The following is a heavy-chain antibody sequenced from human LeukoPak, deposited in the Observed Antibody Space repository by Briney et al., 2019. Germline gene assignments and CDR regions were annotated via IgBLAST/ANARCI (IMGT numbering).Heavy chain of an antibody. CDR3: ARDSQTYGRGTEYFQH. V-gene: IGHV1-18*01. D-gene: IGHD4-17*01. CDR1: GYTFTSYG. Sequence: ASVKVPCKASGYTFTSYGISWVRQAPGQGLEWMGWISAYNGNTNYAQKLQGRVTMTTDTSTSTAYMELRSLRSDDTAVYYCARDSQTYGRGTEYFQHWGQGTLVTVSS. CDR2: ISAYNGNT. J-gene: IGHJ1*01.